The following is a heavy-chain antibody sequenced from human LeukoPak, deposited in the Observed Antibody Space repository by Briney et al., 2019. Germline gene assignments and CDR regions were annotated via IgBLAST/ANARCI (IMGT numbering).Heavy chain of an antibody. D-gene: IGHD4-11*01. CDR2: IYPGDSNT. J-gene: IGHJ4*02. V-gene: IGHV5-51*01. CDR3: ARGINSNWPKFDF. Sequence: GESLKISCKGSGYSFTSYWIGWVRQMPGKGLEWMGTIYPGDSNTRYSPSFQGQVTISADKSISTAYLQWSSLKASDTAMYYCARGINSNWPKFDFWGQGTLVTVSS. CDR1: GYSFTSYW.